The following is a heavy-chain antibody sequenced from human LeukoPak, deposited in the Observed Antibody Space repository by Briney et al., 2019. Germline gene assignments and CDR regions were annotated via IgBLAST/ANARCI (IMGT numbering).Heavy chain of an antibody. D-gene: IGHD3-22*01. V-gene: IGHV3-30*02. CDR3: AKDSSGSYSHFDY. Sequence: GGSLRLSCAASGFTFSRYGMHWVRQAPGKGLEWLAFLRFDATNQYYAESVKGRFTISRDRSKTTLYLQINSLRPEDTAVYYCAKDSSGSYSHFDYWGQGTLVTVSS. CDR1: GFTFSRYG. J-gene: IGHJ4*02. CDR2: LRFDATNQ.